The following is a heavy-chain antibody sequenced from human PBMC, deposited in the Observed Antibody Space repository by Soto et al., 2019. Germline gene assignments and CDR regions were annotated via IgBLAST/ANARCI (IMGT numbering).Heavy chain of an antibody. D-gene: IGHD3-10*01. CDR3: AAGPHTSGSQRGLHYSHNGMDV. J-gene: IGHJ6*02. V-gene: IGHV1-58*01. CDR1: GFTFTSSA. Sequence: SVKGSCKASGFTFTSSAVQWVRQARGQRLEWIGWIVVGSGNTNYAQKFQERVTITRDMSTSTAYMELSSLRSEDTAVYYCAAGPHTSGSQRGLHYSHNGMDVRGQGTTGTVSS. CDR2: IVVGSGNT.